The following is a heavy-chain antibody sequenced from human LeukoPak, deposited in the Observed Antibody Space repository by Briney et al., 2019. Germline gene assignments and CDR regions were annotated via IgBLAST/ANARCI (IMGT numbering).Heavy chain of an antibody. D-gene: IGHD2-15*01. Sequence: GGSLRLSCEASGFTFSSYWMSWVRQAPGKGLEWVANIHPGGSEKYYVDSLKGRFTISRDNAKNSLFLQMNSLRAEDTAVYYCARIWRYCSGGYCNGMAFDYWGQGTLVTVSS. V-gene: IGHV3-7*01. CDR1: GFTFSSYW. J-gene: IGHJ4*02. CDR2: IHPGGSEK. CDR3: ARIWRYCSGGYCNGMAFDY.